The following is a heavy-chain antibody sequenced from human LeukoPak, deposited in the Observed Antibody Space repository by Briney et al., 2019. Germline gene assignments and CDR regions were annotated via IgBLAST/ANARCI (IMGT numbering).Heavy chain of an antibody. V-gene: IGHV1-2*02. CDR3: ARDTVYYYDSSGYFDY. D-gene: IGHD3-22*01. CDR1: GYTFTSYG. Sequence: ASVKVSCKASGYTFTSYGISWVRQAPGQGLEWMGWINPNSGGTNYAQKFQGRVTMTRDTSISTAYMELSRLRSDDTAVYYCARDTVYYYDSSGYFDYWGQGTLVTVSS. J-gene: IGHJ4*02. CDR2: INPNSGGT.